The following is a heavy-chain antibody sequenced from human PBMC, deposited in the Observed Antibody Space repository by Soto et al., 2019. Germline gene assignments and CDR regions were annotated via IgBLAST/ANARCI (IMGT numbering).Heavy chain of an antibody. D-gene: IGHD2-15*01. V-gene: IGHV3-7*05. Sequence: EVQLVESGGGLVPPGGSLRLSCAASGFTFNNYYMVWVRQAPGRGLERVANINQDGSAKYYVDSVKGRFTISRDNAKSSLYLQINSLRAEDTATYYCGRGFGGTHWGQGSLVTVSS. CDR3: GRGFGGTH. CDR1: GFTFNNYY. J-gene: IGHJ4*02. CDR2: INQDGSAK.